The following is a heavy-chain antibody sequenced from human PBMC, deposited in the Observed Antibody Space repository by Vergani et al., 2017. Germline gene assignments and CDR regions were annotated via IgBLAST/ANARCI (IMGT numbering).Heavy chain of an antibody. CDR2: IKSDGSIT. Sequence: EVQLVESGGGLIHPGGSLRLSCEGSGFSFSGSWMHWVRQSPEKGLVWVSRIKSDGSITNYADSVKVRFTISRDNAKHTLYLEMNSLRGDDTAIYYCVRARCSGPCFMSNWFDSWGQGTLVTVSS. CDR1: GFSFSGSW. J-gene: IGHJ5*01. D-gene: IGHD2-15*01. CDR3: VRARCSGPCFMSNWFDS. V-gene: IGHV3-74*01.